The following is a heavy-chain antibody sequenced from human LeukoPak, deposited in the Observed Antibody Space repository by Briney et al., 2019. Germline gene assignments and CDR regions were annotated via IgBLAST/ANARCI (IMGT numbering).Heavy chain of an antibody. Sequence: KPGGSLRLSCAASGFTFSSYSMNWVRQAPGERPEWVSSISSSSTYIYYADSVKGRFTISRDDAKNSLFLQMNSLRAEDTAVYYCARDSGHYYGMDVWGQGTTVTVSS. J-gene: IGHJ6*02. CDR1: GFTFSSYS. CDR3: ARDSGHYYGMDV. CDR2: ISSSSTYI. V-gene: IGHV3-21*01.